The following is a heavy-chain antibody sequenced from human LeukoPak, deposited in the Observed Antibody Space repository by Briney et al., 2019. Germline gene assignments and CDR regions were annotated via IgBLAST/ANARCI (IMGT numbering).Heavy chain of an antibody. J-gene: IGHJ4*02. D-gene: IGHD6-13*01. CDR1: GYTFTGYY. CDR2: INPNSGGT. CDR3: ARDRDSSSWQIDY. Sequence: GASVKVSCKASGYTFTGYYMHWVRQAPGQGLEWMGWINPNSGGTNYAQKLQGRVTMTRDTSISTAYMELSRLRSDDTAVYYCARDRDSSSWQIDYWGQGTLVTVSS. V-gene: IGHV1-2*02.